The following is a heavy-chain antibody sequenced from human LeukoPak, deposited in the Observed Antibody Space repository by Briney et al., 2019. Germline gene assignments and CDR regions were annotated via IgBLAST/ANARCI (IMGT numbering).Heavy chain of an antibody. J-gene: IGHJ4*02. CDR2: ISNSDGST. CDR1: GFTFSSYA. D-gene: IGHD5-24*01. Sequence: GGSLRPSCAASGFTFSSYAMNWVRQAPGKGPEWVSSISNSDGSTYYADFVKGRFTISRDNSKNTLHLQMNSLRAEDTAVYYCAKSLGVGGYTRYKGFDQWGQGTLVTVSS. V-gene: IGHV3-23*01. CDR3: AKSLGVGGYTRYKGFDQ.